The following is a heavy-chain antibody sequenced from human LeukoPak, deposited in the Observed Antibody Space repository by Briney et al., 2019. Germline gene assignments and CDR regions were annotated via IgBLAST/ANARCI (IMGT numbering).Heavy chain of an antibody. CDR2: INHSGGT. V-gene: IGHV4-34*01. CDR1: GGSFSAYY. J-gene: IGHJ4*02. CDR3: ARRTPLFDY. Sequence: PSETLSLTCAVYGGSFSAYYWSWIRQPPGKGLEWIGEINHSGGTNYNPSLKSRVTISVDTSKNHFSLKLSSVTAADTAVYYCARRTPLFDYWGQGTLVTVSS. D-gene: IGHD1-1*01.